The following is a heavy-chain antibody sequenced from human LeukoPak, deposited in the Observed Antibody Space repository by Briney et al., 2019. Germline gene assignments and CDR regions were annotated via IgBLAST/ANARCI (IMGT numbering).Heavy chain of an antibody. V-gene: IGHV1-24*01. CDR3: ATDRYGLGSYYYYYGMDV. Sequence: ASVKVSCKVSGYTLTELSMHWVRQAPGKGLEGMGGFDPEDGETIYAQKFQGRVTMTEDTSTDTAYMELSSLRSEDTAVYYCATDRYGLGSYYYYYGMDVWGQGTTVTVSS. CDR1: GYTLTELS. CDR2: FDPEDGET. J-gene: IGHJ6*02. D-gene: IGHD3-10*01.